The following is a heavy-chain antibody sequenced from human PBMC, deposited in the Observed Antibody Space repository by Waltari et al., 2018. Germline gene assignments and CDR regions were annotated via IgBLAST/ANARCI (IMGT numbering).Heavy chain of an antibody. Sequence: QVQLQESGPGLVKPSETLSLTCTVSGGSISSYYWSWIRPPPGKGLEWIGYIYYSGSTNYNPSLKSRVTISVDTSKNQFSLKLSSVTAADTAVYYCARDRCSGGSCRPDDAFDIWGQGTMVTVSS. J-gene: IGHJ3*02. CDR2: IYYSGST. D-gene: IGHD2-15*01. CDR1: GGSISSYY. V-gene: IGHV4-59*01. CDR3: ARDRCSGGSCRPDDAFDI.